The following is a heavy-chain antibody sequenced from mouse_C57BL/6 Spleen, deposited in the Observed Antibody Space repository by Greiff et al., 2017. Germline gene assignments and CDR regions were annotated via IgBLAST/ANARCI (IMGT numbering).Heavy chain of an antibody. CDR3: ARRGGIYYDYDFDY. J-gene: IGHJ2*01. CDR2: IDPSDSYT. CDR1: GYTFTSYW. V-gene: IGHV1-69*01. Sequence: VQLQQPGAELVMPGASVKLSCKASGYTFTSYWMHWVKQRPGQGLEWIGEIDPSDSYTNYNQKFKGKSTLTVDKSSSTAYMQLSSLTSEDSAVYYCARRGGIYYDYDFDYWGQGTTLTVSS. D-gene: IGHD2-4*01.